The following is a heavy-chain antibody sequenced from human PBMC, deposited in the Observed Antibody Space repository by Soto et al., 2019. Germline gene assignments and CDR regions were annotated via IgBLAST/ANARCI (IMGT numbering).Heavy chain of an antibody. V-gene: IGHV4-59*08. D-gene: IGHD6-13*01. Sequence: SETLSLTCTVSCGSISSYYWSWIRQPPGKGLEWIGYIYYSGGTKYNPLLKSRVTISVDTSKNQFSLKLSSVTAADTAVYYCARQGYSSSGSYYYYMDVWGKGTTVTVSS. J-gene: IGHJ6*03. CDR3: ARQGYSSSGSYYYYMDV. CDR1: CGSISSYY. CDR2: IYYSGGT.